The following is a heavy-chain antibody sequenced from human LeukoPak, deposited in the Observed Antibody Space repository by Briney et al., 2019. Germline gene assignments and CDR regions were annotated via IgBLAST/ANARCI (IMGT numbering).Heavy chain of an antibody. CDR1: GGTFSSYA. Sequence: ASVTVSCTASGGTFSSYAISWVRQAPGQRLEWMGGFIPTAGTAKYVQKFQGRVTITADESASTSFMELSNLRSEDTAVYYCARDRRRGLNYASDTWGQGTLVTVSS. CDR3: ARDRRRGLNYASDT. CDR2: FIPTAGTA. J-gene: IGHJ5*02. D-gene: IGHD2-2*01. V-gene: IGHV1-69*13.